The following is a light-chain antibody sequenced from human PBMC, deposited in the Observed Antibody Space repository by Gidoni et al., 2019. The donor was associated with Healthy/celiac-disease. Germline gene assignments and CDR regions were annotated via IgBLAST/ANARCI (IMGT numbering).Light chain of an antibody. J-gene: IGKJ1*01. CDR3: QQYGSSLTWT. CDR2: GAA. V-gene: IGKV3-20*01. CDR1: QSVSSSY. Sequence: EIVLSQSPGTLSLSPGERATPSCRASQSVSSSYLAWYQQKPGQAPRLLIDGAASRATGIPDRFSGSGAGTDFTLTISRLEPEDFAVYYCQQYGSSLTWTFGQGTKVEIK.